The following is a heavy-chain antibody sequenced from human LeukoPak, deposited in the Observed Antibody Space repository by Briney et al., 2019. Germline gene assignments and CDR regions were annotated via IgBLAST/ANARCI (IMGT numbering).Heavy chain of an antibody. V-gene: IGHV4-38-2*02. D-gene: IGHD1-26*01. CDR3: ARAVIVGATVGQVDY. J-gene: IGHJ4*02. CDR1: GGSISSYY. CDR2: IYHSGST. Sequence: PSETLSLTCTVSGGSISSYYWSWIRQPPGKGLEWIGSIYHSGSTYYNPSLKSRVTISVDTSKNQFSLKLSSVTAADTAVYYCARAVIVGATVGQVDYWGQGTLVTVSS.